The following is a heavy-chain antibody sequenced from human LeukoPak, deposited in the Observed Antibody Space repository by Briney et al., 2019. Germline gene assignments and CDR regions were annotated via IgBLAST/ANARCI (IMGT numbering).Heavy chain of an antibody. CDR3: AKDRLGSGSYHYGMDV. D-gene: IGHD3-10*02. CDR2: ISYDGSNK. Sequence: GESLRLSCAASGFTFSSYGMHWVRQAPGKGLEWVAVISYDGSNKYYADSVKGRFTISRDNSKNTLYLQMNSLRAEDTAVYYCAKDRLGSGSYHYGMDVWGQGTTVTVSS. J-gene: IGHJ6*02. CDR1: GFTFSSYG. V-gene: IGHV3-30*18.